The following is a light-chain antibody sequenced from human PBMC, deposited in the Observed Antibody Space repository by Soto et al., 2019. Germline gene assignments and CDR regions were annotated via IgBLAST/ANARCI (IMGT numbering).Light chain of an antibody. CDR1: QSVSNY. CDR3: QERSSWPPIT. J-gene: IGKJ5*01. V-gene: IGKV3-11*01. Sequence: EIVFSQSPATLSLSPRERATLSCRASQSVSNYLAWYQQKPGQAPRLLIYDASNSATGIPARFSGSGSGTDFTLTISSLEPEDFAVYYCQERSSWPPITFVQGTRLEIK. CDR2: DAS.